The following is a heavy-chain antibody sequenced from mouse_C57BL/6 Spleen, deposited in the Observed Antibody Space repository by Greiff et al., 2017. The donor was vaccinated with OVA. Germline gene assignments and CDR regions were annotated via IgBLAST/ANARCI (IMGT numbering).Heavy chain of an antibody. D-gene: IGHD1-1*01. Sequence: VQLQQPGAELVKPGASVKLSCKASGYTFTSYWMHWVKQRPGQGLEWIGMIHPNSGSTNYNEKFKSKATLTVDKSSSTAYMQLSSLTSEDSAVYYCARGPITTVVGAMDYWGQGTSVTVSS. CDR1: GYTFTSYW. V-gene: IGHV1-64*01. J-gene: IGHJ4*01. CDR3: ARGPITTVVGAMDY. CDR2: IHPNSGST.